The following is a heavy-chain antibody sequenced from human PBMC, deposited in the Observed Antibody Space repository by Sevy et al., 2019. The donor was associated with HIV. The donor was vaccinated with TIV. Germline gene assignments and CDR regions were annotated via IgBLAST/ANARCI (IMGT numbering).Heavy chain of an antibody. J-gene: IGHJ5*02. CDR1: GFPFSDYY. Sequence: GGSLRLSCAASGFPFSDYYMSWMRQAPGEGLEWVSYISRNGTTINYADSVKGRFTISRDNAKNSLYLQMNSLRAEDXXXXXXXXXXXXXXXXXXXXXNWFDPWGQGTLVTVSS. CDR2: ISRNGTTI. V-gene: IGHV3-11*01. CDR3: XXXXXXXXXXXXXXXNWFDP.